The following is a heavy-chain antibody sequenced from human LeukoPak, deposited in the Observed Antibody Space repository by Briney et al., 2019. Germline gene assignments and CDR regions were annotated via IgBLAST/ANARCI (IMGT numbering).Heavy chain of an antibody. CDR2: IYYGGST. Sequence: PSETLSLTCTVSGGSISSYYWSWIRQPPGKGLEWIGYIYYGGSTNYNPSLKSRVTISVDTSKNQFSLKLSSVTAADTAVYYCARGYDFWSGYYLGYWGQGTLVTVSS. D-gene: IGHD3-3*01. V-gene: IGHV4-59*01. CDR1: GGSISSYY. J-gene: IGHJ4*02. CDR3: ARGYDFWSGYYLGY.